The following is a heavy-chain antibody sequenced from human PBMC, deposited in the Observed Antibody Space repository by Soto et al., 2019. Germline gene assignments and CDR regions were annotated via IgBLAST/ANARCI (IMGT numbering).Heavy chain of an antibody. D-gene: IGHD2-21*02. Sequence: SETLSLTCAVNGGSFNNYFWTWIRQSPGTGLEWIGEINHSGSSNYSPSLKSRVTMSVDTSKNQFSLKLTSVTAADTAVYYCARGLTPSVVVTANRPFDYWGQGTQVTVSS. CDR3: ARGLTPSVVVTANRPFDY. J-gene: IGHJ4*02. CDR2: INHSGSS. V-gene: IGHV4-34*01. CDR1: GGSFNNYF.